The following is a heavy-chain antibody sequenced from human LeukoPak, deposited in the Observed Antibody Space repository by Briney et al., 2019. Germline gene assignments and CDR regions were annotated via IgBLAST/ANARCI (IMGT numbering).Heavy chain of an antibody. J-gene: IGHJ5*02. CDR1: GYTFTSYD. D-gene: IGHD6-6*01. Sequence: ASVKVSCKASGYTFTSYDINWVRQATGQGLEWMGWMNPNSGNTGYAQKFQGRVTMTRNTSISTAYMELSSLRSEDTAVYYCAKIRRIAARQAWFDPWGQGTLVTVSS. CDR2: MNPNSGNT. V-gene: IGHV1-8*01. CDR3: AKIRRIAARQAWFDP.